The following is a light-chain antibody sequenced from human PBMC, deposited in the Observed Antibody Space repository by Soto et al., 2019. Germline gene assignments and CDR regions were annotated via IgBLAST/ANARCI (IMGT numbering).Light chain of an antibody. CDR2: GAS. J-gene: IGKJ4*01. CDR3: QQYGSSPPELT. V-gene: IGKV3-20*01. Sequence: EIVLTQSPGTLSLSPGERSTLSCMASQSVSSSYLAWYQQKPGQAPRLLIYGASSRATGIPDRFSGSGSGTDFTLTISRLEPEDFAVYYCQQYGSSPPELTFGGGTKVDTK. CDR1: QSVSSSY.